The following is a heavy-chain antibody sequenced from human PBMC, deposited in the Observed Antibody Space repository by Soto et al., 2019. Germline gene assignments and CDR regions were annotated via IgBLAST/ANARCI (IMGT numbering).Heavy chain of an antibody. V-gene: IGHV4-59*01. Sequence: SETLSLTCTVSGGSISSYYWSWIRQPPGKGLEWIGYIYYSGSTNYNPSLKSRVTISVDTSKNQFSLKLSSVTAADTAVYYCASGKYYDSSGYPGQFDAWGQGTLV. CDR3: ASGKYYDSSGYPGQFDA. CDR2: IYYSGST. CDR1: GGSISSYY. D-gene: IGHD3-22*01. J-gene: IGHJ5*02.